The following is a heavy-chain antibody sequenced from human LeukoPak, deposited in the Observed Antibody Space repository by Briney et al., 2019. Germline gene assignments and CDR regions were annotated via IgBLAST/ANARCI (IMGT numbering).Heavy chain of an antibody. D-gene: IGHD6-19*01. V-gene: IGHV3-48*03. J-gene: IGHJ6*03. Sequence: GGSLRLSCAASGFTFSSYEMNWVRQAPGKGLEWVSYISSSGSTIYNADSVKSRFTISRDNAKNSLYLQMNSLRAEDTAVYYCARGSVAGTYYYYMDVWGKGTTVTVSS. CDR1: GFTFSSYE. CDR2: ISSSGSTI. CDR3: ARGSVAGTYYYYMDV.